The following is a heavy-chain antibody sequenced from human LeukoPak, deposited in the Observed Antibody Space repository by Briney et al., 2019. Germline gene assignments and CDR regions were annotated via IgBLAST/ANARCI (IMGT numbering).Heavy chain of an antibody. V-gene: IGHV3-48*03. Sequence: GGSLRLSCAASGFTFSIYAMNWVRQAPGKGLEWVSYISSSGSTIYYVDSVKGRFTISRDNAKNSLYLQMNSLRAEDTAVYYCARRYYYDSSGSNFDYWGQGTLVTVSS. CDR3: ARRYYYDSSGSNFDY. CDR2: ISSSGSTI. CDR1: GFTFSIYA. J-gene: IGHJ4*02. D-gene: IGHD3-22*01.